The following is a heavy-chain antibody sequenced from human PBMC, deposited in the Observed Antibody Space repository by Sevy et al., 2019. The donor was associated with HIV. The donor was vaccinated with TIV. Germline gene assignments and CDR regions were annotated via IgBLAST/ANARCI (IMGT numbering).Heavy chain of an antibody. CDR3: ARDHDYYDSSGYHGGVSYYFDY. V-gene: IGHV3-30-3*01. D-gene: IGHD3-22*01. CDR1: GFTFSSYA. J-gene: IGHJ4*02. CDR2: ISYDGSNK. Sequence: GGSLRLSCAASGFTFSSYAMHWVRQAPGKGLEWVAVISYDGSNKYYADSVKGRFTISSENSKNTLYLQMNNLRNEDTAVYYCARDHDYYDSSGYHGGVSYYFDYWGQGTLVTVSS.